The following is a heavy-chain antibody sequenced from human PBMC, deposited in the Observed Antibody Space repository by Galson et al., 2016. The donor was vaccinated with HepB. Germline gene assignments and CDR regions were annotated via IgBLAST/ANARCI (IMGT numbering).Heavy chain of an antibody. Sequence: SLRLSCAASGSTLDNYAMHWVRQAPGKGLEWVSGISWNSGAIGYADSVKGRFTVSRDNAKNSLYLQMNSLRAEDTALYYCAKDIGRGTSYYFYGMDVWGKGTTVTVSS. CDR1: GSTLDNYA. CDR3: AKDIGRGTSYYFYGMDV. D-gene: IGHD3/OR15-3a*01. CDR2: ISWNSGAI. V-gene: IGHV3-9*01. J-gene: IGHJ6*04.